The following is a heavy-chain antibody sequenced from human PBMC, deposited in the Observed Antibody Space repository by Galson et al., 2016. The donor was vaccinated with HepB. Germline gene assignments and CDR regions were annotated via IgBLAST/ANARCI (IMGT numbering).Heavy chain of an antibody. J-gene: IGHJ4*02. CDR1: GYTFTSYA. V-gene: IGHV1-3*01. CDR3: ARETVIVRAPLDY. D-gene: IGHD2-21*01. CDR2: INASNGNT. Sequence: SVKVSCKASGYTFTSYAMNWVRQAPGQRLEWMGWINASNGNTNYSQTFQGRVTITRDTSASTVHLQLRSLRSEDTAVYYCARETVIVRAPLDYWGQGTLVTVSS.